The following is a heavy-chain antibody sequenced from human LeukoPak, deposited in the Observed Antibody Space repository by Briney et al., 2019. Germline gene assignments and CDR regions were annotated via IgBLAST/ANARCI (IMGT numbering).Heavy chain of an antibody. CDR2: IYYSGST. J-gene: IGHJ5*02. Sequence: SETLSLTCTVSGGSISSGDYYWSWIRQPPGKGLEWIGYIYYSGSTYYNPSLKSRVTISVDTSKNQFSLKLSSVTAADTAVYYCARDLVAAWFDPWGQGTLVTASS. V-gene: IGHV4-30-4*01. CDR1: GGSISSGDYY. D-gene: IGHD2-15*01. CDR3: ARDLVAAWFDP.